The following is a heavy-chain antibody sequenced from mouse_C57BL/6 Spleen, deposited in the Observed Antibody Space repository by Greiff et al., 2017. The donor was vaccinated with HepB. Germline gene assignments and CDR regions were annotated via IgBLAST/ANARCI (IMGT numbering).Heavy chain of an antibody. CDR2: IYPGDGDT. D-gene: IGHD1-1*01. Sequence: QVQLKESGAELVKPGASVKISCKASGYAFSSYWMNWVKQRPGKGLEWIGQIYPGDGDTNYNGKFKGKATLTADKSSSTAYMQLSSLTSEDSAVYFCARYYYGSSYLNDYAMDYWGQGTSVTVSS. CDR3: ARYYYGSSYLNDYAMDY. V-gene: IGHV1-80*01. J-gene: IGHJ4*01. CDR1: GYAFSSYW.